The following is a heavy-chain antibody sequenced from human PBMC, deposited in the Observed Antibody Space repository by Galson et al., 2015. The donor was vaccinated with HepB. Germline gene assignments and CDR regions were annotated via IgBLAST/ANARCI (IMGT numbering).Heavy chain of an antibody. Sequence: SLRLSCAASGFTFSSYSMNWVRQAPGKGLEWVSSISSSSSYIYYADSVKGRFTISRDNAKNSLYLQMNSLRAEDTAVYYCARVGAAAGTLCLGGTIKWCYYYGMDVWGQGTTVTVSS. CDR3: ARVGAAAGTLCLGGTIKWCYYYGMDV. CDR1: GFTFSSYS. J-gene: IGHJ6*02. CDR2: ISSSSSYI. V-gene: IGHV3-21*01. D-gene: IGHD6-13*01.